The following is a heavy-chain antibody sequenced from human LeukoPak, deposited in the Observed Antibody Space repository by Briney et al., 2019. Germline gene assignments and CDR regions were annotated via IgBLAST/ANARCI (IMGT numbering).Heavy chain of an antibody. V-gene: IGHV3-74*01. D-gene: IGHD1-26*01. CDR1: GFTFSSYW. CDR3: AKDQWSFSYFDY. Sequence: GGSLRLSCAASGFTFSSYWMHWVRQAPGKGLVWVSRINSDGSSTSYADSVKGRFTISRDNSKNTLYLQMNSLRAEDTAVYYCAKDQWSFSYFDYWGQGTLVTVSS. CDR2: INSDGSST. J-gene: IGHJ4*02.